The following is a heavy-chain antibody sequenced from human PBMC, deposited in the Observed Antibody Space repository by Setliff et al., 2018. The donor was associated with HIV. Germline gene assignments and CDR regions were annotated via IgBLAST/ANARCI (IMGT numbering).Heavy chain of an antibody. CDR3: ARDQGYCSSTSCYYNWFDP. Sequence: LSLTCSVSGGSISSGGYYWSWIRQQPGKGLEWIGDIYYSGSTYYNPSLKSRVTISVDTSKNQFSLKLSSVTAADTAVYYCARDQGYCSSTSCYYNWFDPWGQGTLVTVSS. D-gene: IGHD2-2*01. J-gene: IGHJ5*02. V-gene: IGHV4-31*03. CDR1: GGSISSGGYY. CDR2: IYYSGST.